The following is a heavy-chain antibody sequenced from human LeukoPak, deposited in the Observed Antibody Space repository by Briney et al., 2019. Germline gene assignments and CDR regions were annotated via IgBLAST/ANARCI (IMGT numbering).Heavy chain of an antibody. CDR2: IYSGGST. Sequence: GGSLRLSCAASEFSVGSNYMTWVRQAPGKGLEWVSLIYSGGSTYYADSVKGRFTISRDNSKNTLYLQMNSLRAEDTAVYYCARPTYDSSDYEYFQHWGQGTLVTVSS. J-gene: IGHJ1*01. D-gene: IGHD3-22*01. CDR1: EFSVGSNY. CDR3: ARPTYDSSDYEYFQH. V-gene: IGHV3-66*04.